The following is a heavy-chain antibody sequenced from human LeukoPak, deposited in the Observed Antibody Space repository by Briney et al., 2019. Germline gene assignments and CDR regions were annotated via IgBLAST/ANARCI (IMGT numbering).Heavy chain of an antibody. Sequence: GGSLRLSCAASGFTVSSNYMSWVRQAPGKGLEWVSVIYSGGSTYYADSVRGRFTISRDNSKNTLYLQMNSLRAEDTAVYYCARAPDTEFDYWGQGTLVTVSS. J-gene: IGHJ4*02. V-gene: IGHV3-53*01. CDR3: ARAPDTEFDY. CDR1: GFTVSSNY. D-gene: IGHD5-18*01. CDR2: IYSGGST.